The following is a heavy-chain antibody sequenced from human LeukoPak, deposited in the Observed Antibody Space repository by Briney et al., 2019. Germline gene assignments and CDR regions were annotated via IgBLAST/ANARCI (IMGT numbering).Heavy chain of an antibody. D-gene: IGHD3-22*01. CDR2: VLPIFGTT. V-gene: IGHV1-69*06. CDR3: ARRFYYDKSGYSEF. J-gene: IGHJ4*02. Sequence: ASVKVSCKASGGTFTSFVITWVRQAPGQGLEWMGKVLPIFGTTHCAQKFQGRVTISADNSTSTAYMELSRLRSDDTAVYYCARRFYYDKSGYSEFWGQGSLVTVSS. CDR1: GGTFTSFV.